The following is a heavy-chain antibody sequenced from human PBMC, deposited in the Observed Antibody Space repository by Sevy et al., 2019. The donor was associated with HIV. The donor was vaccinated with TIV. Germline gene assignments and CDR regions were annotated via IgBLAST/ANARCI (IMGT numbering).Heavy chain of an antibody. CDR3: VRRGVDAYNVYFDL. D-gene: IGHD3-10*01. J-gene: IGHJ4*02. CDR2: ISTGTDHI. Sequence: GGSLRLSCTASGYTFPAFSFNWVRQAPGKGLEWLSYISTGTDHIYYADCAKGRFTISRDDAKNSVYLEMKSLRDQDTALYYCVRRGVDAYNVYFDLWGQGTLVTVSS. V-gene: IGHV3-21*05. CDR1: GYTFPAFS.